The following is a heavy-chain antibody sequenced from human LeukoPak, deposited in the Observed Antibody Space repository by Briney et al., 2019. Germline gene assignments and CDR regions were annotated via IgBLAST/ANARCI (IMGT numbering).Heavy chain of an antibody. Sequence: ASVKVSCKAYGYTFTSHDINWVRQATGQGLEWMGWMNPTSGNTGYAQNFQGRVTITRDTSISTAYMELSSLRSEDTAVYYCARVGSSSKKGAFDIWGQGTMVTVSS. CDR1: GYTFTSHD. J-gene: IGHJ3*02. CDR2: MNPTSGNT. D-gene: IGHD6-6*01. V-gene: IGHV1-8*03. CDR3: ARVGSSSKKGAFDI.